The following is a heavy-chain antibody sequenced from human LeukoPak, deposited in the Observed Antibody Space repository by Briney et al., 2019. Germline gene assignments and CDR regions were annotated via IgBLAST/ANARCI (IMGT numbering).Heavy chain of an antibody. J-gene: IGHJ4*02. CDR1: GVSISSSNYY. Sequence: PSETLSLTCTVSGVSISSSNYYWGWIRQPPGKGLEWIGAIYYSGATYYNPSLKSRVTISVDTSKNEVSLKLSSVTVADTAVYYCAGNDFYYFDYWGQGTLVTVS. CDR3: AGNDFYYFDY. CDR2: IYYSGAT. D-gene: IGHD1-1*01. V-gene: IGHV4-39*01.